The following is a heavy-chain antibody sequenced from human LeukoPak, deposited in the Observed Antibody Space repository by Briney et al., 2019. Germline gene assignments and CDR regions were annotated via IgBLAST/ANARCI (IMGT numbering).Heavy chain of an antibody. CDR2: ISWNSGSI. Sequence: PGRSLRLSCAASGFTFDDYAMHWVRHAPGKGLEWVSGISWNSGSIGYADSVKGRFTISRDNAKNSLYLQMNSLRAEDTALYYCAKDFGGNDYGDYYFDYWGQGTLVTVSS. CDR1: GFTFDDYA. J-gene: IGHJ4*02. V-gene: IGHV3-9*01. D-gene: IGHD4-17*01. CDR3: AKDFGGNDYGDYYFDY.